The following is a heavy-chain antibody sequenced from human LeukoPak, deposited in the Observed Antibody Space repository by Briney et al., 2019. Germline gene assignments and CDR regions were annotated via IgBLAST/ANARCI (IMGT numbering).Heavy chain of an antibody. Sequence: SETLSLTCTVSGASISGYHWSWIRQPPGKGLEWIGYIYYSGSTNDNPSLKSRVTISVDTSKNQFSLKLSSVTAADTAVYCCARGDGYNRYWGQGILVTVSS. CDR1: GASISGYH. D-gene: IGHD5-24*01. V-gene: IGHV4-59*01. CDR2: IYYSGST. CDR3: ARGDGYNRY. J-gene: IGHJ4*02.